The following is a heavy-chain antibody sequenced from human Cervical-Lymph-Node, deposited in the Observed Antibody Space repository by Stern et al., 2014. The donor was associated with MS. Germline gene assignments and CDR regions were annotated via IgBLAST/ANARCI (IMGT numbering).Heavy chain of an antibody. CDR1: GLTFSNFW. Sequence: EVQLVESGGGLVQPGGSLRLSCGASGLTFSNFWMGWVRQAPGKGLEWVANIKQDGSEQHYVDSVKGRFTISRDNAKKSLYLQMNSLRAEDTAVYYCARGDLWGQGTTVTVSS. CDR2: IKQDGSEQ. J-gene: IGHJ6*02. V-gene: IGHV3-7*01. D-gene: IGHD2-21*01. CDR3: ARGDL.